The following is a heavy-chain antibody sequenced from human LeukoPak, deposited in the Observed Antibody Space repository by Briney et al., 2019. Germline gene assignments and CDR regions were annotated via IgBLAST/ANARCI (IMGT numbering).Heavy chain of an antibody. CDR3: ARPAIVGAVDDAFDI. CDR2: INPNSGGT. Sequence: ASVKVSCKASGYTFTGYYMHWVRQAPGQGLEWMGWINPNSGGTNYAQKFQGRVTMTRDTSISTAYMELSRLRSDDTAMYYCARPAIVGAVDDAFDIWGQGTMVTVSS. V-gene: IGHV1-2*02. D-gene: IGHD1-26*01. CDR1: GYTFTGYY. J-gene: IGHJ3*02.